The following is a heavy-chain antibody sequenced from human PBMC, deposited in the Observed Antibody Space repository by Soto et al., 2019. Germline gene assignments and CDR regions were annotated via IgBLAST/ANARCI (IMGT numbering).Heavy chain of an antibody. Sequence: GASVKVSCKASGYTFTGYYMHWVRQAPGQGLEWMGWINPNSGGTNYAQKFQGWVTMTRDTSISTAYMELSRLRSDDTAVYYCAAFIAAAPDAFDIWGQGTMVTV. V-gene: IGHV1-2*04. CDR2: INPNSGGT. J-gene: IGHJ3*02. D-gene: IGHD6-13*01. CDR3: AAFIAAAPDAFDI. CDR1: GYTFTGYY.